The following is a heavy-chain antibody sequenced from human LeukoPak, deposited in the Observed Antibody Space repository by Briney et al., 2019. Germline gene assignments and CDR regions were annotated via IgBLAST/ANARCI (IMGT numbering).Heavy chain of an antibody. CDR1: GYTFTDYY. CDR2: INPNSGAI. D-gene: IGHD2-2*03. J-gene: IGHJ4*02. CDR3: ARVVGYCRGTSCTTLDY. V-gene: IGHV1-2*02. Sequence: ASVKVSCKASGYTFTDYYIHWVRQAPGQGLEWMGWINPNSGAIKYAQTFQGRVTMTRDTSISTAYMELRGLRSDDTAVYYCARVVGYCRGTSCTTLDYWGQGALVTVSS.